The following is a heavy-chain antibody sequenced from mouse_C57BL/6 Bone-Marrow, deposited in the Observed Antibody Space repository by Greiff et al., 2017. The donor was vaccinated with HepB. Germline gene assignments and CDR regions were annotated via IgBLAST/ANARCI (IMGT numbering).Heavy chain of an antibody. V-gene: IGHV5-17*01. D-gene: IGHD1-1*01. J-gene: IGHJ2*01. CDR2: ISSGSSTI. CDR1: GFTFSDYG. CDR3: ARQSYYYASDY. Sequence: VQLKESGGGLVKPGGSLKLSCAASGFTFSDYGMHWVRQAPEKGLEWVAYISSGSSTIYYADTVKGRFTISRDNAKNTLFLQMTSLRSEDTAMYYCARQSYYYASDYWGQGTTLTGSS.